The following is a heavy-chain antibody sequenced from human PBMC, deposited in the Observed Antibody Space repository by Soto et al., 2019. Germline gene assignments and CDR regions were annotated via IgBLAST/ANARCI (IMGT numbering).Heavy chain of an antibody. CDR1: GYTFTSYY. CDR2: INPSGGST. J-gene: IGHJ5*02. D-gene: IGHD3-3*01. CDR3: ARDAGITIFGVVIMDGMSVPRWFDP. Sequence: ASVKVSCKASGYTFTSYYMHWVRQAPGQGLEWMGIINPSGGSTSYAQKFQGRVTMTRDTSTSTVYMELRSLRSDDTAVYYCARDAGITIFGVVIMDGMSVPRWFDPWGQGTLVTVSS. V-gene: IGHV1-46*01.